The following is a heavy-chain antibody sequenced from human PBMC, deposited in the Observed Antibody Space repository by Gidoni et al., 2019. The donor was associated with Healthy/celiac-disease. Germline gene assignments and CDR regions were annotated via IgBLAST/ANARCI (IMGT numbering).Heavy chain of an antibody. CDR1: GFTFSSDA. CDR2: ISGSGGST. Sequence: EVQLLESGGCLVQPGGSLRLSCAASGFTFSSDAMSWVRQAPGKGLEWVSAISGSGGSTYYADAVKGRFTISRDNSKNTLYLQMNSLRAEDTAVYYCAKDQQQLVLDYWGQGTLVTVSS. D-gene: IGHD6-13*01. J-gene: IGHJ4*02. V-gene: IGHV3-23*01. CDR3: AKDQQQLVLDY.